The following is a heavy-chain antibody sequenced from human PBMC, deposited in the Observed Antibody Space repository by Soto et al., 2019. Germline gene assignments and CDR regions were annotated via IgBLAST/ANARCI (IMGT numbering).Heavy chain of an antibody. CDR3: AKDPFYGSGTLFNWFDP. D-gene: IGHD3-10*01. CDR1: GFTFSSYA. CDR2: ISGSGGST. V-gene: IGHV3-23*01. J-gene: IGHJ5*02. Sequence: EVQLLESGGGLVQPGGSLRPSCAASGFTFSSYAMSWVRQAPGRGLEWVSAISGSGGSTYYADSVKGRFTISRDNAKNTLYLQMNSLSAEDTAVYYCAKDPFYGSGTLFNWFDPWGQGTLVTVSS.